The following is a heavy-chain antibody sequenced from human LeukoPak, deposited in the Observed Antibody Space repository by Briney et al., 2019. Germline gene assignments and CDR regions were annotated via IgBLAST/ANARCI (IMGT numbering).Heavy chain of an antibody. CDR2: ISTYNGDT. CDR3: AREGLGELTLDY. J-gene: IGHJ4*02. D-gene: IGHD3-16*01. CDR1: GYTFTNFD. Sequence: ASVKVPCKASGYTFTNFDINWVRQAPGQGLEWMGWISTYNGDTNYAQKLQGRVTMTTDTSTSTAYMELRSLRSDDTAVYYCAREGLGELTLDYWGQGTLVTVSS. V-gene: IGHV1-18*01.